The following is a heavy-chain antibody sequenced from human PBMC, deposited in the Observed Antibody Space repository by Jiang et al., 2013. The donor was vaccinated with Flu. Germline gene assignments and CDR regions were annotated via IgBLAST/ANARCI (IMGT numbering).Heavy chain of an antibody. CDR3: ARGGISSGYDLRISWFDP. D-gene: IGHD5-12*01. V-gene: IGHV1-2*02. Sequence: QVQLVESGAEVKKPGASVKVSCKASGYTFTGYYMHWVRQAPGQGLEWMGWINPNSGGTNYAQKFQGRVTMTRDTSISTAYMELSRLRSDDTAVYYCARGGISSGYDLRISWFDPWGQGTLVTVSS. CDR1: GYTFTGYY. CDR2: INPNSGGT. J-gene: IGHJ5*02.